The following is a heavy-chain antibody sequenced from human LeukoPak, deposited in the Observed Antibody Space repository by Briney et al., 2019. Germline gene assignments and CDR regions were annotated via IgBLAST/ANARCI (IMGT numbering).Heavy chain of an antibody. D-gene: IGHD3-10*01. CDR2: IWYDGSNK. V-gene: IGHV3-33*01. CDR1: GFTFSSYG. J-gene: IGHJ4*02. CDR3: ARGGENTLPYPLMVRRRIDY. Sequence: PGRSLRLSCAASGFTFSSYGMHWVRQAPGKGLEWVAVIWYDGSNKYYADSVKGRFTISRDNSKNTLYLQMNSLRAEDTAVYYCARGGENTLPYPLMVRRRIDYWGQGTLVTVSS.